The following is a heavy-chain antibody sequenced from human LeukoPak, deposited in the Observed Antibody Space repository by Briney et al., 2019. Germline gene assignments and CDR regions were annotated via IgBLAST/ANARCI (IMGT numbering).Heavy chain of an antibody. CDR2: ISSSDSTI. CDR3: ARDYGGSSPFDY. J-gene: IGHJ4*02. Sequence: GGSLRLSCAASGFTFSSYEMHWVRQPPGKGLEWVSYISSSDSTIYYADSVKGRFAISRDNAKNSLYLQMNSLRAEDTAVYYCARDYGGSSPFDYWGQGTLVTVSS. V-gene: IGHV3-48*03. D-gene: IGHD4-23*01. CDR1: GFTFSSYE.